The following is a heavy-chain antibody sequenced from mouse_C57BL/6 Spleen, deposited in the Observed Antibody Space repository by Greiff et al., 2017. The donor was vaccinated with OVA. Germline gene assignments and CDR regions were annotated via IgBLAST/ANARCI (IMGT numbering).Heavy chain of an antibody. CDR1: GFNIKDYY. Sequence: EVQLVESGAELVKPGVSVKLSCTASGFNIKDYYMHWVKQRTEQGLEWIGRIDPEDGETKYAPKFQGKATITADTSSNTAYLQLSSLTSEDTAVYYCASLFITTVVAGDYWGQGTTLTVSS. CDR3: ASLFITTVVAGDY. V-gene: IGHV14-2*01. D-gene: IGHD1-1*01. J-gene: IGHJ2*01. CDR2: IDPEDGET.